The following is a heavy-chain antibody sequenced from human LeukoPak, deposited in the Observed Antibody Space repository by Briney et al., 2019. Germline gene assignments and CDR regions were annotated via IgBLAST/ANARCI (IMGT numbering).Heavy chain of an antibody. CDR3: ARDQMAYDSSGYYSPPFDY. CDR1: GGTFSSYA. D-gene: IGHD3-22*01. J-gene: IGHJ4*02. V-gene: IGHV1-69*04. Sequence: SVKVSCKASGGTFSSYAISWVRQAPGQGLEWMGRIIPIFGIANYAQKFQGRVTITADKSTSTAYMELSSLRSEDTAVYYCARDQMAYDSSGYYSPPFDYWGQGTLVAVSS. CDR2: IIPIFGIA.